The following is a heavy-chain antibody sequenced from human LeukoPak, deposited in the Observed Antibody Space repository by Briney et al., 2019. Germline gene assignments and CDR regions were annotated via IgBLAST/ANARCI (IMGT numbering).Heavy chain of an antibody. D-gene: IGHD2-2*01. Sequence: ASVKVSCKVSGYTLTELSMYWVRQAPGKGLEWMGGFDPEDGETIYAQKFQGRVTMTEDTSTDTAYMELSSLRSEDTAVYYCATVRDIVVVPAANWFDPWGQGTLVTVSS. CDR2: FDPEDGET. CDR1: GYTLTELS. CDR3: ATVRDIVVVPAANWFDP. V-gene: IGHV1-24*01. J-gene: IGHJ5*02.